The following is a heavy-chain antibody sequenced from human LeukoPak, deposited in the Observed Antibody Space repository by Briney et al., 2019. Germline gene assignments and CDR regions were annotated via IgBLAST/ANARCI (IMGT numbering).Heavy chain of an antibody. J-gene: IGHJ6*02. CDR2: IKQDGSEK. D-gene: IGHD4-11*01. Sequence: PGGSLRLSCAASGFTFSNYWMSWVRQAPGKGLEWVANIKQDGSEKYYVDSVKGRFTISRDNAKNSLYQEMNSLRAEDTAVYYCASGFRNYYYYYSGMDVWGQGSTVTVSS. CDR3: ASGFRNYYYYYSGMDV. CDR1: GFTFSNYW. V-gene: IGHV3-7*01.